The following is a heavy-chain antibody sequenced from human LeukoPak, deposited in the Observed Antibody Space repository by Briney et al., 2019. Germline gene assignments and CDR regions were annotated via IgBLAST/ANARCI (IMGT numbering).Heavy chain of an antibody. V-gene: IGHV1-69*05. J-gene: IGHJ4*02. CDR1: GGTFSSYA. CDR2: IIPIFGTA. CDR3: ARTDYLVPIDY. Sequence: ASVKVSCKASGGTFSSYAISWVRQAPGQGLEWMGGIIPIFGTANYAQKFQGRVTMTTDTSTSTAYMELRSLRSDDTAVYYCARTDYLVPIDYWGQGTLVTVSS. D-gene: IGHD2/OR15-2a*01.